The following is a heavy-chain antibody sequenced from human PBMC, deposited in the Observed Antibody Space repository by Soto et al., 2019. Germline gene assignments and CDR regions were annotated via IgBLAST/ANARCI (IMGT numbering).Heavy chain of an antibody. D-gene: IGHD1-26*01. CDR1: GFSLSTNGVG. J-gene: IGHJ4*02. Sequence: QITLKESGPTLEKPTQTLTLTCTFSGFSLSTNGVGVGWIRQPPGKALEWLALIYWDGDKRYSPSLKSRLTITKDTSKNQVVLTMTNMDPVDTATYYCAHRRGAYYFDYWGQGTLVTVSS. CDR2: IYWDGDK. CDR3: AHRRGAYYFDY. V-gene: IGHV2-5*02.